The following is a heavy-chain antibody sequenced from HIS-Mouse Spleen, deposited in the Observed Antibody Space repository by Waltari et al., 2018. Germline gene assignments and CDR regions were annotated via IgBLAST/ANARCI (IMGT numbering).Heavy chain of an antibody. CDR1: GGSISSSSYY. D-gene: IGHD6-13*01. CDR3: AREIPYSSSWYDGYFDL. Sequence: QLQLQESGPGLVKPSETLSLTCTVSGGSISSSSYYLGWIRQPPGKGLEWVGSICYSRSTSSNPSLKRRVTITVDTPKNQVSLKLGPGTAADAAVYYCAREIPYSSSWYDGYFDLWGRGTLVTVSS. CDR2: ICYSRST. J-gene: IGHJ2*01. V-gene: IGHV4-39*07.